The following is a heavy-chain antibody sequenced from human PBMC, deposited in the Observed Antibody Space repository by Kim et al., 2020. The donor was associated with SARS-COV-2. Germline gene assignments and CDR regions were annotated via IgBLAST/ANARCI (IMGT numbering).Heavy chain of an antibody. Sequence: SETLSLTCAVYGGSFSGYYWSWIRQPPGKGLEWIGEINHSGSTNYNPSLKSRVTISVDTSKNQFSLKLSSVTAADTAVYYCARSFGYGAFDIWGQGTMVTVSS. CDR2: INHSGST. D-gene: IGHD3-10*01. V-gene: IGHV4-34*01. J-gene: IGHJ3*02. CDR1: GGSFSGYY. CDR3: ARSFGYGAFDI.